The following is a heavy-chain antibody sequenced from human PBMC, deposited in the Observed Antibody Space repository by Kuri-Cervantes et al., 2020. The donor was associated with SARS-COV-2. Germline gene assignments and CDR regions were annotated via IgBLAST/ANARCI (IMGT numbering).Heavy chain of an antibody. CDR2: IKQDGSEK. Sequence: GESLKISCPASGFTFSRYAMSWVRQAPGKGLEWVANIKQDGSEKYYVDSVKGRFTISRDNAKNSLYLQMNSLRAEDTAVYYCARAPIYCSSTSCYGAYGMDVWGQGTTVTVSS. D-gene: IGHD2-2*01. CDR1: GFTFSRYA. J-gene: IGHJ6*02. CDR3: ARAPIYCSSTSCYGAYGMDV. V-gene: IGHV3-7*05.